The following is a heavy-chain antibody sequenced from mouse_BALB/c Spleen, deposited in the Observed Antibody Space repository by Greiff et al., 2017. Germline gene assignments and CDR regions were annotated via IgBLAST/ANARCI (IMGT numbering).Heavy chain of an antibody. D-gene: IGHD2-4*01. V-gene: IGHV1-87*01. J-gene: IGHJ1*01. Sequence: VQLQQSGAELARPGASVKLSCKASGYTFTSYWMQWVKQRPGQGLEWIGAIYPGDGDTRYTQKFKGKATLTADKSSSTAYMQLSSLASEDSAVYYCARDDYDVDWYFDVWGAGTTVTVSS. CDR3: ARDDYDVDWYFDV. CDR1: GYTFTSYW. CDR2: IYPGDGDT.